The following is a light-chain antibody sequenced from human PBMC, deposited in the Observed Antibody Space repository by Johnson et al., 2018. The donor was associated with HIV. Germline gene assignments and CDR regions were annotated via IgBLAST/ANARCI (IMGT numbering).Light chain of an antibody. V-gene: IGLV1-51*01. Sequence: QAVLTQPPSVSAAPGQKVTISCSGSNSNIGNNYVSWYQQLPGTAPKLLIYDNNKRPSGIPARFCGSKSGMPATMGITGPQTGDEADYYCGTWANSLSANVFGTGTKVTVL. J-gene: IGLJ1*01. CDR2: DNN. CDR3: GTWANSLSANV. CDR1: NSNIGNNY.